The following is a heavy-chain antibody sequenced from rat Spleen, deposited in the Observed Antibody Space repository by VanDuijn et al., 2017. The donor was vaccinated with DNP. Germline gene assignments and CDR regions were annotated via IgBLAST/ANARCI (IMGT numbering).Heavy chain of an antibody. J-gene: IGHJ2*01. D-gene: IGHD1-7*01. CDR2: INSAGTT. V-gene: IGHV3-3*01. Sequence: EVQLQESGSGLVKPSKSFSLTCSVTDYSVTSSYRWNWIRKVPGNKLEWMGYINSAGTTNYNPSLKSRISITRDTSKNHFFLHLNSVTIEDTATYYCARWTRYFDYWGQGVMVTVSS. CDR3: ARWTRYFDY. CDR1: DYSVTSSYR.